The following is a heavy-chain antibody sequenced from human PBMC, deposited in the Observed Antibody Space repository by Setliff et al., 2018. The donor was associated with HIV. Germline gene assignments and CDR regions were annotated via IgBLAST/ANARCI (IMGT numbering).Heavy chain of an antibody. Sequence: ASVKVSCKASGYNFIGYNIHWVRQAPGQGLEWMGWINPKSGGTKYAQNFHGRVTMTRDTSVSTAYMELSRLRSDDTAVYYCVFSSSSTSYPFDYWGQGTLVT. CDR1: GYNFIGYN. J-gene: IGHJ4*02. CDR3: VFSSSSTSYPFDY. V-gene: IGHV1-2*02. D-gene: IGHD6-6*01. CDR2: INPKSGGT.